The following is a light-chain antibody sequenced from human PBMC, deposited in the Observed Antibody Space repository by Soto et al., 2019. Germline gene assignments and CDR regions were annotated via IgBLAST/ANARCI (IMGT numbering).Light chain of an antibody. CDR2: QDS. Sequence: SYELTQPPSVSVSPGQTASITCSGDKLGAKYACWYQQKPGQSPVLVIYQDSKRPSGIPERFSGSNSGNTATLTISGTQAMDEADYYCQAWDSSTVGFGGVTKRTVL. CDR3: QAWDSSTVG. V-gene: IGLV3-1*01. J-gene: IGLJ2*01. CDR1: KLGAKY.